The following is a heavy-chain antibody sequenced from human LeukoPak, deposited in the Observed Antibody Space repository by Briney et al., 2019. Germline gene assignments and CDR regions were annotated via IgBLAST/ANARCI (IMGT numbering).Heavy chain of an antibody. D-gene: IGHD4-17*01. CDR3: AKTGYGDHVEY. J-gene: IGHJ4*02. CDR1: GFTVSSNY. CDR2: IYSGGST. Sequence: GGSLRLSCAASGFTVSSNYMSWVRQAPGKGLEWVSVIYSGGSTYYADSVKGRFTISRDNSKNTLYLQMNSLRAEDTAVYYCAKTGYGDHVEYWGQGTLVTVSS. V-gene: IGHV3-53*01.